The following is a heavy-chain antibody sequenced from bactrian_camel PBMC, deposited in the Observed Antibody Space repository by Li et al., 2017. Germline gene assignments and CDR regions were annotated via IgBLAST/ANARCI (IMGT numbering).Heavy chain of an antibody. Sequence: HVQLVESGGGSVQAGGSLRLSCLASTYTYSNYYMGWFRQAPGKEREGVAGIGRDGSTLYADSLKGRFTISKDNAKNTLYLQMNSLKPEDTAVYFCAASASACYTGPWLSKAVYGYWGQGTQVTVS. CDR3: AASASACYTGPWLSKAVYGY. CDR2: IGRDGST. D-gene: IGHD1*01. J-gene: IGHJ4*01. V-gene: IGHV3S55*01. CDR1: TYTYSNYY.